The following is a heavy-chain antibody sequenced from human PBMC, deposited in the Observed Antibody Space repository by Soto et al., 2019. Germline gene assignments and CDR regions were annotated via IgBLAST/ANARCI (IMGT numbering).Heavy chain of an antibody. CDR1: GLTLSRYW. CDR3: SRDYYGPGPD. CDR2: IKEDGGKT. V-gene: IGHV3-7*04. D-gene: IGHD3-22*01. J-gene: IGHJ4*02. Sequence: EVQLVESGGGLVQPGGSLRLSCVASGLTLSRYWMSWVRQAPGIGLEWVANIKEDGGKTYYVDSVKGRFTISRDNAKNSVYLQMNSLRVEDTAVYYCSRDYYGPGPDWGQGTLVIVSS.